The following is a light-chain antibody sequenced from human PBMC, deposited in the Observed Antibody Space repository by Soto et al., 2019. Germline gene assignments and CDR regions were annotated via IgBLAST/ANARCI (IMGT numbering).Light chain of an antibody. J-gene: IGKJ1*01. V-gene: IGKV3-15*01. CDR3: QNYGGSLPWT. CDR1: QSVSSN. CDR2: GAS. Sequence: EIVMTQSPATLSVSPGERATLSCRASQSVSSNLAWYQQKPGQAPRLLIYGASTRATGIPARFSGSGSGTEFTLTISSLQSEDFAVYYCQNYGGSLPWTFGPGTKVDIK.